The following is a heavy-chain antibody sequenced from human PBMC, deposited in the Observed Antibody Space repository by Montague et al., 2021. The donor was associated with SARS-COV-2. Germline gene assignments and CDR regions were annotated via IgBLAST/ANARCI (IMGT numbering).Heavy chain of an antibody. J-gene: IGHJ2*01. CDR1: GFTFSSCW. V-gene: IGHV3-74*01. Sequence: SLRLSCAASGFTFSSCWMDWVRQPPGKGLVWVSRINSDGSSTNYADSVKGRFTISRDNAKNTLYLQMNSLRAEDTAVYYCVRTFYDSSGYYYVWYFDLWGRGTLVTVSS. CDR2: INSDGSST. CDR3: VRTFYDSSGYYYVWYFDL. D-gene: IGHD3-22*01.